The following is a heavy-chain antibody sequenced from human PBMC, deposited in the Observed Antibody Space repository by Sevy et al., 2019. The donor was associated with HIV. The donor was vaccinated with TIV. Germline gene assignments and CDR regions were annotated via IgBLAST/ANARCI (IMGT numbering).Heavy chain of an antibody. CDR2: ISYDGSNK. D-gene: IGHD4-17*01. Sequence: GGSLRLSCAASGFTFSSYAMDWVRQAPGKGLEWVAVISYDGSNKYYADSVKGRFTISRDNSKNTLYLQMNSLRAEDTAVYYCARVTTTEFDLWGRGTLVTVSS. CDR3: ARVTTTEFDL. CDR1: GFTFSSYA. J-gene: IGHJ2*01. V-gene: IGHV3-30-3*01.